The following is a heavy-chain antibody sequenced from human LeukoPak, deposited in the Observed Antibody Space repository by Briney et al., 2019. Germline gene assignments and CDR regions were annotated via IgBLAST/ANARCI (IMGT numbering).Heavy chain of an antibody. V-gene: IGHV4-59*01. CDR2: IYYSGST. CDR1: GGSIRSYY. Sequence: PSETLSLTCTVSGGSIRSYYWSWIRQPPGKGLEWIGYIYYSGSTNYNPSLKSRVTISVDTSKNQFSLKLSSVTAADTAVYYCARGVRDPLLKRAAAGFSFDYWGQGTLVTVSS. J-gene: IGHJ4*02. D-gene: IGHD6-13*01. CDR3: ARGVRDPLLKRAAAGFSFDY.